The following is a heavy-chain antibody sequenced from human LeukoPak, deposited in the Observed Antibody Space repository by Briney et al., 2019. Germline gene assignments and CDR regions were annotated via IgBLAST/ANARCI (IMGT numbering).Heavy chain of an antibody. D-gene: IGHD6-19*01. J-gene: IGHJ4*02. CDR1: GGSISSYY. V-gene: IGHV4-59*01. Sequence: SETLSLTCTVSGGSISSYYWSWIRQPPGKGLEWIGYIYYSGSTNYNPSLKSRVTISVDTSKNQFSLKLSSVTAADTAVYYCARLAVAWYYFDYWGQGTLVTVSS. CDR2: IYYSGST. CDR3: ARLAVAWYYFDY.